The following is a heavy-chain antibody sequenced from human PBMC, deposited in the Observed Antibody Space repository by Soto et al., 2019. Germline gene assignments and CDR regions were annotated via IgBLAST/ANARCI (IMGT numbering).Heavy chain of an antibody. V-gene: IGHV3-49*04. Sequence: GGSLRLSCTASGVTFGEYAMSWVRQAPAKGLEWVGFIRSKAYGETTEYAASVKGRFTISRDDSKSIAYLQMNSLKTEDTALYYCTRGEGSGQGAFDIWGQGTMVTVSS. J-gene: IGHJ3*02. CDR3: TRGEGSGQGAFDI. CDR2: IRSKAYGETT. CDR1: GVTFGEYA.